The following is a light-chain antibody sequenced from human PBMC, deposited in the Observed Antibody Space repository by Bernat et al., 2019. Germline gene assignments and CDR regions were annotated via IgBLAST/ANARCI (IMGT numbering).Light chain of an antibody. CDR2: LEGSGSY. J-gene: IGLJ3*02. CDR1: SGHSSYI. CDR3: ETWDSNVWV. Sequence: QPVLTQSSSASASLGSSVKLTCTLSSGHSSYIIAWHQQQPGKAPRYLMKLEGSGSYNKGSGVPDRFSGSSSVADRYLTISNLQFEDEADYYCETWDSNVWVFGGGTKLTVL. V-gene: IGLV4-60*02.